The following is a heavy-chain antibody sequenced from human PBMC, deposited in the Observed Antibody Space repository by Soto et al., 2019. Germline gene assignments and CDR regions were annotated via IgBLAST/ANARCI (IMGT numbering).Heavy chain of an antibody. CDR2: YYKSTTT. CDR3: ARGRYCLTGRCFPNWFDS. D-gene: IGHD2-15*01. J-gene: IGHJ5*01. Sequence: SETLSLTCSVSGDSISTFDYFWAWILQPPGQALKYIGSYYKSTTTYYNPSFESRVSFSLDTSKSKFSINVSSVTAADTAVYFCARGRYCLTGRCFPNWFDSWGQGTLVTVSS. CDR1: GDSISTFDYF. V-gene: IGHV4-30-4*01.